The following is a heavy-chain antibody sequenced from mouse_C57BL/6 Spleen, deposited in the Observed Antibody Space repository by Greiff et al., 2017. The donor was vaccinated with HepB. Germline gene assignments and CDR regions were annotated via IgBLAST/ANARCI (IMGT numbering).Heavy chain of an antibody. J-gene: IGHJ1*03. D-gene: IGHD2-1*01. CDR1: GFTFSDYY. V-gene: IGHV5-16*01. CDR2: INYDGSST. CDR3: AREGNYWYFDV. Sequence: EVKLVESEGGLVQPGSSMKLSCTASGFTFSDYYMAWVRQVPEKGLEWVANINYDGSSTYYLDSLKSRFIISRDNAKNILYLQMSSLKSEDTATYYCAREGNYWYFDVWGTGTTVTVSS.